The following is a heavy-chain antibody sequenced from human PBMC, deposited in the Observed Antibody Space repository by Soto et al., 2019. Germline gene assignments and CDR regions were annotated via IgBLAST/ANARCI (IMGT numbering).Heavy chain of an antibody. D-gene: IGHD5-12*01. CDR3: ATGSIEYSASVDH. V-gene: IGHV3-23*01. CDR1: GFSFNSYA. Sequence: EVQLLESGGGLVQPGGSLRLACAASGFSFNSYAMVCGRQAPGKGLEWVSVISARGGSSYFADCVKCRFTISRDNSKNVLSLEMNSLRAEDTATYFCATGSIEYSASVDHWRPGTLVLVSS. CDR2: ISARGGSS. J-gene: IGHJ4*02.